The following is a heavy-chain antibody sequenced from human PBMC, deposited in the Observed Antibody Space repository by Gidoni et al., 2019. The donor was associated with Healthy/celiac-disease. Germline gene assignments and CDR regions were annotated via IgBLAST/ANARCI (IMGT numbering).Heavy chain of an antibody. D-gene: IGHD6-19*01. Sequence: EVQLVESGGGLIQPGGSLRLSCAASGFTVSSNYMSWVRQAPGKGLVWVSVIYSGGSTYYADSVKGRFTISRDNSKNTLYLQMNSLRAEDTAVYYCARGAHSSGWYYFDYWGQGTLVTVSS. CDR1: GFTVSSNY. V-gene: IGHV3-53*01. CDR3: ARGAHSSGWYYFDY. J-gene: IGHJ4*02. CDR2: IYSGGST.